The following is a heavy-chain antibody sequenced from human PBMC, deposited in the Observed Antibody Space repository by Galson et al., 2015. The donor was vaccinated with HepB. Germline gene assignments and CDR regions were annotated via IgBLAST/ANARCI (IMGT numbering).Heavy chain of an antibody. V-gene: IGHV4-39*07. J-gene: IGHJ4*02. Sequence: SETLSLTCTVSGGSISSSSYYWGWIRQPPGKGLEWIGSIYYSGSTYYNPSLKSRVTISVDTSKNQFSLKLSSVTAADTAVYYCASRQSSSRYLFFDYWGQGTLVTVSS. D-gene: IGHD6-13*01. CDR2: IYYSGST. CDR3: ASRQSSSRYLFFDY. CDR1: GGSISSSSYY.